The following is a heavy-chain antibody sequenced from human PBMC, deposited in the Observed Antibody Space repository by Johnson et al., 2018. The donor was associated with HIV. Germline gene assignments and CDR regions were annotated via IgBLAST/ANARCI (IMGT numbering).Heavy chain of an antibody. CDR2: IWYDGSNK. V-gene: IGHV3-33*06. Sequence: QMLLVESGGGVVQPGRSLRLSCAASGFTFSSYGMHWVRQAPGKGLEWVAVIWYDGSNKYYADSVKGRFTISRANSKNTLYLQINSLRAEDTAVYYCAKDLVWNSGSYWDAFDVWGQGTKVTVSS. CDR1: GFTFSSYG. D-gene: IGHD1-26*01. J-gene: IGHJ3*01. CDR3: AKDLVWNSGSYWDAFDV.